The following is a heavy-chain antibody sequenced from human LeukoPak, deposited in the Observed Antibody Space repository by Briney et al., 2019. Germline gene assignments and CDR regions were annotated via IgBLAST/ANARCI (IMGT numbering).Heavy chain of an antibody. V-gene: IGHV3-7*01. CDR3: ARSTRSASYEVY. CDR2: IKADGSQK. Sequence: GGSLRLSCTVSGFTFSNAWMSWVRQAPERGLEWVANIKADGSQKDYVDSMKGRFTVSRDNAKNSVYLEMKSLRVEDTAIYYCARSTRSASYEVYWGQGTLVTVSS. J-gene: IGHJ4*02. CDR1: GFTFSNAW. D-gene: IGHD3-10*01.